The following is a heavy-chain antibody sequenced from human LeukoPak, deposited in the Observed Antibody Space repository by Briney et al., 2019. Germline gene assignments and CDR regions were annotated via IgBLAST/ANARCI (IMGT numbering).Heavy chain of an antibody. Sequence: GGSLRHSCAASGFTLSTYDMHWVRQPTGEGLEWVSAISGSGGSTYYADSVKGRFTISRDNSKNTLYLQMNSLRAEDTAVYYCAKSRDGYNVHFDYWGQGTLVTVSS. V-gene: IGHV3-23*01. J-gene: IGHJ4*02. D-gene: IGHD5-24*01. CDR3: AKSRDGYNVHFDY. CDR1: GFTLSTYD. CDR2: ISGSGGST.